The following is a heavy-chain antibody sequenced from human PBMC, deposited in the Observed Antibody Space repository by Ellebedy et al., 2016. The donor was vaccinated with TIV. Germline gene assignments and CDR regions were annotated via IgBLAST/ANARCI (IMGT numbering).Heavy chain of an antibody. J-gene: IGHJ5*02. D-gene: IGHD6-13*01. V-gene: IGHV4-39*07. Sequence: SETLSLXXTVSGGSISSSSYYWGWIRQPPGKGLEWIGSIYYSGSTYYNPSLKSRVTISLDTSKNQFSLNLSSVTAADTAVYYCARGNTYSSWASSFDPWGQGTLVTVSS. CDR1: GGSISSSSYY. CDR2: IYYSGST. CDR3: ARGNTYSSWASSFDP.